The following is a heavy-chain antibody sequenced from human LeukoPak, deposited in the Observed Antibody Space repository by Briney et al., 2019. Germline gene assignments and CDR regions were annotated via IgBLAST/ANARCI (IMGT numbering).Heavy chain of an antibody. J-gene: IGHJ4*02. CDR2: IHYSGST. Sequence: SETLSLTCAVSGGSISSYYWSWIRQPPGKGLEWIGYIHYSGSTNYSPSLKSRVTIPVDTSKNQFSLKLSSVTAADTAVYYCATADSTSWVDYWGQGTLVTVSS. V-gene: IGHV4-59*01. CDR1: GGSISSYY. D-gene: IGHD2-2*01. CDR3: ATADSTSWVDY.